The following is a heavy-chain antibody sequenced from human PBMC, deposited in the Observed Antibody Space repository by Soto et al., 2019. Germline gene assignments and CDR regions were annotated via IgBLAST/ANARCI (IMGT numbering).Heavy chain of an antibody. CDR3: APELIRGGYLAIDY. V-gene: IGHV3-33*01. J-gene: IGHJ4*02. D-gene: IGHD3-10*01. CDR2: IQYDGSKR. Sequence: QVQLVESGGGVVQPGRSLRLSCAATGLAFSRYGMHWVRQAPGKGLEWVAVIQYDGSKRNYADPVKGRFTIARDNSKNSLYLQMDSMRDEDTAVYYCAPELIRGGYLAIDYWGQGTLVTVSS. CDR1: GLAFSRYG.